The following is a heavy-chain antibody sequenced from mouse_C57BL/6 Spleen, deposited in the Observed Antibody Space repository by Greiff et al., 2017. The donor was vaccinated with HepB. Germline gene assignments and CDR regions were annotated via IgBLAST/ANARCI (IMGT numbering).Heavy chain of an antibody. J-gene: IGHJ2*01. D-gene: IGHD1-1*01. V-gene: IGHV5-16*01. CDR1: GFTFSDYY. CDR3: ARDHGSRDYFDY. Sequence: EVQLQESEGGLVQPGRSMKLSCTASGFTFSDYYMAWVRQVPEKGLEWVANINYDGSSTYYLDSLKSRFIISRDNAKNILYLQMSSLKSEDTATYYCARDHGSRDYFDYWGQGTTLTVSS. CDR2: INYDGSST.